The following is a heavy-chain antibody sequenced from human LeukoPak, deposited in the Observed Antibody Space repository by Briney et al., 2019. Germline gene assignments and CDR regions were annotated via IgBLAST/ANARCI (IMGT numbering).Heavy chain of an antibody. CDR1: GYTFTDYY. CDR3: AGYKYGEYYFDY. D-gene: IGHD4-17*01. CDR2: INPKSGGT. V-gene: IGHV1-2*02. Sequence: ASVKVSCKASGYTFTDYYMHWVRQAPGQGLEWMGWINPKSGGTNYAQKFQGRVSMTRDTSISTAYMELSRLRSDDTAVYYCAGYKYGEYYFDYWGQGTLVTVSS. J-gene: IGHJ4*02.